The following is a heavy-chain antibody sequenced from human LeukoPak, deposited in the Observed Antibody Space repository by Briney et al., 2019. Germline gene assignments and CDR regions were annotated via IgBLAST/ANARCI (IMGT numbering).Heavy chain of an antibody. CDR2: IYYSGST. D-gene: IGHD6-19*01. CDR3: ARQDPWLVRDAFDI. V-gene: IGHV4-39*01. J-gene: IGHJ3*02. CDR1: GGSISSSSYY. Sequence: PAETLSLTCTVSGGSISSSSYYWGWIRQPPGKGLEWFGSIYYSGSTYSNPTLKSRVTISVDTSNSHCSLTLSSVTAADTAVYYCARQDPWLVRDAFDIWGQGTRVTVSS.